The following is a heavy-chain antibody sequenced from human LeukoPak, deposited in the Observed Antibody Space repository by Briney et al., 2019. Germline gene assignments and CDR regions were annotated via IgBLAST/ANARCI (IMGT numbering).Heavy chain of an antibody. CDR2: ISNDGNSK. D-gene: IGHD5-12*01. Sequence: GGSLRLSCAASGFTLSENNVHWVRQAPGKGLEWVALISNDGNSKDYADSVKGRFTLSGDNSKTTVYLQMNSLRAEDTAVYYCARDRSGFYSIDQWGQGTLVTVSP. CDR3: ARDRSGFYSIDQ. CDR1: GFTLSENN. J-gene: IGHJ4*02. V-gene: IGHV3-30-3*01.